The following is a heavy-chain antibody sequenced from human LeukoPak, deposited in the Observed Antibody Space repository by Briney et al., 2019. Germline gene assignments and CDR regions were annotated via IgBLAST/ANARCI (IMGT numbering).Heavy chain of an antibody. Sequence: ASVKASCKASGYTFTGYYMHWVRQAPGQGLEWMGWINPNSGGTNYAQKFQGRVTMTRDTSISTAYMELSRLRSDDTAVYYCARIVAVAGDYFDYWGQGTLVTVSS. J-gene: IGHJ4*02. CDR1: GYTFTGYY. D-gene: IGHD6-19*01. CDR3: ARIVAVAGDYFDY. V-gene: IGHV1-2*02. CDR2: INPNSGGT.